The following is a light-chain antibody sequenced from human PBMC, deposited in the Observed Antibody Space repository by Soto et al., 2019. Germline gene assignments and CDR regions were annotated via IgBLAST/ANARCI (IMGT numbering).Light chain of an antibody. CDR1: QSISSW. CDR3: QQYNSYSRT. CDR2: DAS. Sequence: DIQMTQSPSTLSASVGDRVTITCRASQSISSWLAWYQQKPGKAPKLLIYDASSLESGVPSMFSGSGSGTEFTLTISILQPDDFATYYCQQYNSYSRTFGPGTKVDIK. J-gene: IGKJ1*01. V-gene: IGKV1-5*01.